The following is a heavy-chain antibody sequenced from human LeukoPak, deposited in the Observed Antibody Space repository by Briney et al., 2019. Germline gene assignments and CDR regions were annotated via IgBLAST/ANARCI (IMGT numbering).Heavy chain of an antibody. D-gene: IGHD3-10*01. CDR3: ARTLSGLFDY. CDR1: GGSSSGYY. V-gene: IGHV4-34*01. J-gene: IGHJ4*02. Sequence: PSETLSLTCAVYGGSSSGYYWSWIRQPPGKGLEWIGEINHSGSTNYNPSLKSRVTISVDTSKNQFSLKLSSVTAADTAVYYCARTLSGLFDYWGQGTLVTVSS. CDR2: INHSGST.